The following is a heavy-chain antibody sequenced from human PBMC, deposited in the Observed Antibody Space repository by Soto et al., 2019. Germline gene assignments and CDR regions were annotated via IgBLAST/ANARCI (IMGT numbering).Heavy chain of an antibody. CDR2: LTPSGGET. V-gene: IGHV3-23*01. Sequence: PGGSLRLSCVASGFTFSTYAMSWVRQAPGKGLEWVSALTPSGGETYYADSVKGRFTISRDNSMNALYLQMSSLRIEDTAVYYCAHPRGYGVFDAYDIWGQGTMVTVSS. J-gene: IGHJ3*02. D-gene: IGHD4-17*01. CDR1: GFTFSTYA. CDR3: AHPRGYGVFDAYDI.